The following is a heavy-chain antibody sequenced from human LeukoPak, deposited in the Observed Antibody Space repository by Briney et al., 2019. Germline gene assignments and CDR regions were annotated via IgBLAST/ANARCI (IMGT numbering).Heavy chain of an antibody. D-gene: IGHD3-3*01. J-gene: IGHJ4*02. Sequence: SQTLSLTCTVSGGSISSGDYYWRWIRQPPGKGLEWIGYIYYSGSTYYNPSLKSRITISVDTSKTQFSLKLSSVTAADTAVYYCAREGVLRFLEWRYYFDYWGQGTLVTVSS. CDR3: AREGVLRFLEWRYYFDY. CDR2: IYYSGST. V-gene: IGHV4-30-4*08. CDR1: GGSISSGDYY.